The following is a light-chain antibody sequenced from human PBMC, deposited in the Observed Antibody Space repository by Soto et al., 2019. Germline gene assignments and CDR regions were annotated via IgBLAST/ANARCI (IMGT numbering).Light chain of an antibody. CDR2: AAS. Sequence: DIQMTQSPSSLSASVGDEVTITCRASQTIMTYLNWYQLKPGKPPRLLIYAASSLQSGVPSRFSGSGSGTDFTLTITSLQPEDFATYSCQQSYNSPQTFGAGTKVEIK. CDR1: QTIMTY. CDR3: QQSYNSPQT. V-gene: IGKV1-39*01. J-gene: IGKJ1*01.